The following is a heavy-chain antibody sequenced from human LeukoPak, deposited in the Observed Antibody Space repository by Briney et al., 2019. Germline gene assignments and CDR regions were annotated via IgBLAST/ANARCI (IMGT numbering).Heavy chain of an antibody. CDR3: AAVGGGY. CDR1: GFTFSNYW. Sequence: GGSLRLPCAASGFTFSNYWMTWVRQAPGKGLEWVANIKRDGSEKYYVDSVKGRFTISRDNAKNSLFLQMNSLRAEDTAVYYCAAVGGGYWGQGTLVSVSS. V-gene: IGHV3-7*05. D-gene: IGHD1-26*01. CDR2: IKRDGSEK. J-gene: IGHJ4*02.